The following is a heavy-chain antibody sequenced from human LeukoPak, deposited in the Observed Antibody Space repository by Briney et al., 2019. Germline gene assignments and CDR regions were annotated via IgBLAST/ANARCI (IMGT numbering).Heavy chain of an antibody. CDR2: INHSGST. D-gene: IGHD3-10*01. J-gene: IGHJ6*03. Sequence: SETLSLTCAVYGGSFSGYYWSWIRQPPGKGLEWIGEINHSGSTNYNPSLKSRVTISVDTSKNQFSLKLSSVTAADTAVYYCARNRAVWFDRNYYYYYMDVWGKGTTVTISS. V-gene: IGHV4-34*01. CDR3: ARNRAVWFDRNYYYYYMDV. CDR1: GGSFSGYY.